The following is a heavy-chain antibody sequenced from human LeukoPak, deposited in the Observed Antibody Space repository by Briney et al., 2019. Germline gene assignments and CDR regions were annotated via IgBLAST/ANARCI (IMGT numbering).Heavy chain of an antibody. D-gene: IGHD6-19*01. CDR2: IHTSGST. CDR3: ARGIGLAGTMMLDY. CDR1: GGSISGYF. Sequence: SETLSLTCTVSGGSISGYFWSWVRQPAGKGLEWIGRIHTSGSTNYNPSLKSRVTISVDTSKNQFSLKLSSLTAADTAVYYCARGIGLAGTMMLDYWGQGTLVTVSS. J-gene: IGHJ4*02. V-gene: IGHV4-4*07.